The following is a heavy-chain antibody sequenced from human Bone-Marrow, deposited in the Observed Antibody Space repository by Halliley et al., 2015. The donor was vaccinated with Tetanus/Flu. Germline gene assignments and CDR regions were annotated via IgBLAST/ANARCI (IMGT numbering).Heavy chain of an antibody. CDR2: LYSGGVT. D-gene: IGHD3-16*01. CDR3: ARDGRRFGESTLYY. V-gene: IGHV3-53*01. Sequence: SLRLSCAASGFTVSSNYMSWVRQAPGKGLEWASVLYSGGVTFYADSVKGRFTISRDNSKNTLYLQMNSLRAEDTAVYFCARDGRRFGESTLYYWGQGTLVTVSS. CDR1: GFTVSSNY. J-gene: IGHJ4*02.